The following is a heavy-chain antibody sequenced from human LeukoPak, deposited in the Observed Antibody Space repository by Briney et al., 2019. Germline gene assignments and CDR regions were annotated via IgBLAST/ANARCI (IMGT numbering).Heavy chain of an antibody. CDR1: GGSNSRYY. D-gene: IGHD6-13*01. CDR3: AREAAYYGMDV. J-gene: IGHJ6*04. Sequence: PSETLSLTCTVSGGSNSRYYWSWIREPPGKGLEWIGYIYYSGSTNYNPSLKSRVTISVDTSKNQFSLELSSVTAADTAVYYCAREAAYYGMDVWGKGTTVTVSS. CDR2: IYYSGST. V-gene: IGHV4-59*01.